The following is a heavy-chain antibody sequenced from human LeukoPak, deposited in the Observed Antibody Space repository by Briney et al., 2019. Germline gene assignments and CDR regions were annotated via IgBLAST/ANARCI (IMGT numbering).Heavy chain of an antibody. CDR1: GGSISSYY. CDR3: ASEIYRGSYSGLAY. D-gene: IGHD1-26*01. J-gene: IGHJ4*02. CDR2: IYYSGST. V-gene: IGHV4-59*01. Sequence: SETLSLTCTVSGGSISSYYWSWIRQPPGKGLEWIGYIYYSGSTNYNPSLKSRVTISVDTSKNQFSLKLSSVTAADTAVYYCASEIYRGSYSGLAYWGQGTLVTVSS.